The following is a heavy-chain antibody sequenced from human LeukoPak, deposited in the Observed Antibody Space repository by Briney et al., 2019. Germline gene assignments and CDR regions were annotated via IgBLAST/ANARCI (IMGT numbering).Heavy chain of an antibody. Sequence: GGSLRLSCAASGFTFSSYFINWVRQAPGKGLEWVSSISGSSSYIYYADSVKGRFTISRDNSKNTLFLQMNSLRAEDTAVYYCAKPAKTDYADYWGQGTLVTVSS. CDR2: ISGSSSYI. J-gene: IGHJ4*02. V-gene: IGHV3-21*04. CDR3: AKPAKTDYADY. CDR1: GFTFSSYF. D-gene: IGHD1-14*01.